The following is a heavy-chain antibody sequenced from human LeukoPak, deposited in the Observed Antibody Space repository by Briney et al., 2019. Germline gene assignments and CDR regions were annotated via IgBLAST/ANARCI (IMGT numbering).Heavy chain of an antibody. Sequence: PSETLSLTCTVSGGSIRVSDTYGWAWIRQPPGKGLEWIATISYSGTTYYNPSFKSRVTISIDTSKNQFSLKLSPVTAADTAVYFCARDCPGPPYDYWGQGTLVTVSS. V-gene: IGHV4-39*02. CDR3: ARDCPGPPYDY. CDR1: GGSIRVSDTYG. J-gene: IGHJ4*02. CDR2: ISYSGTT.